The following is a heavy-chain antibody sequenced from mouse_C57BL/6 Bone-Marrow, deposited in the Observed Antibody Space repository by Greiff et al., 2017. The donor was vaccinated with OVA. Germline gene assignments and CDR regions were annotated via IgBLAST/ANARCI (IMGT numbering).Heavy chain of an antibody. Sequence: VQLQQPGAELVMPGASVKLSCKASGYTFTSYWMHWVKQRPGQGLEWIGEIDPSDSYTNYNQKFKGKSTLTVDKSSSTAYMQLSSLTSEDSAVYYCASLNYSNAWFAYWGQGTLVTVSA. CDR1: GYTFTSYW. J-gene: IGHJ3*01. D-gene: IGHD2-5*01. CDR3: ASLNYSNAWFAY. CDR2: IDPSDSYT. V-gene: IGHV1-69*01.